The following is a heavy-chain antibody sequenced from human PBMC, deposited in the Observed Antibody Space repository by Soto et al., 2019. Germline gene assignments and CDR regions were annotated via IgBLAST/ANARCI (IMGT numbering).Heavy chain of an antibody. J-gene: IGHJ5*02. CDR1: GYTFTSYD. CDR2: MNPNSGNT. V-gene: IGHV1-8*01. CDR3: ARGSEVPAAFYWFDP. Sequence: ASVKVSCKASGYTFTSYDINWVRQATGQGLEWMGWMNPNSGNTGYAQKFQGRVTMTRNTSISTAYMELSSLRSEDTAVYYCARGSEVPAAFYWFDPWGQGTLVTASS. D-gene: IGHD2-2*01.